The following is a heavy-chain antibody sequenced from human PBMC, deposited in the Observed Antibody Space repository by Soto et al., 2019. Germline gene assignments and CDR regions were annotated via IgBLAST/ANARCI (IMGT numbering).Heavy chain of an antibody. Sequence: QVQLVESGGGVVQPGRSLRLSCAASGFMFRTYGMHWVRQAPGKGLEWVAVISYDGSRIYYGDSVKGRFTVSRDNSKSTLYLQMNSLRPEDTAMYYCAKGDVDTAMATAFDYWGQGTLVTVSS. V-gene: IGHV3-30*18. CDR1: GFMFRTYG. CDR2: ISYDGSRI. CDR3: AKGDVDTAMATAFDY. J-gene: IGHJ4*02. D-gene: IGHD5-18*01.